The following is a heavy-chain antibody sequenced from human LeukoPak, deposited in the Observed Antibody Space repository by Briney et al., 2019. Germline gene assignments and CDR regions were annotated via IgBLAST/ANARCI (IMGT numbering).Heavy chain of an antibody. CDR3: ARGSSSSGYYYYFDY. Sequence: PGGSLRLSCAASGFTFSSYWMSWVRQAPGKGLEWVANMKQDGSEKYYVDSVKGRFTISRDNAKNSLYLQMNSLRAEDTAVYYCARGSSSSGYYYYFDYWGQGTLVTVSS. J-gene: IGHJ4*02. CDR2: MKQDGSEK. V-gene: IGHV3-7*01. D-gene: IGHD3-22*01. CDR1: GFTFSSYW.